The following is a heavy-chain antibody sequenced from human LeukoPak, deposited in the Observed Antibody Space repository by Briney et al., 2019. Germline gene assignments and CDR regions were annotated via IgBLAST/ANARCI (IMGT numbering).Heavy chain of an antibody. CDR1: GFTFSSYA. V-gene: IGHV3-23*01. D-gene: IGHD3-10*01. CDR2: ISGSGGST. J-gene: IGHJ3*02. CDR3: AKSSVRGVIRDAFDI. Sequence: LAGGSLRLSCAASGFTFSSYAMSWVRQAPGKGLEWVSAISGSGGSTYYADSVKGRFTTSRDNSKNTLYLQMNSLRAEDTAVYYCAKSSVRGVIRDAFDIWGQGTMVTVSS.